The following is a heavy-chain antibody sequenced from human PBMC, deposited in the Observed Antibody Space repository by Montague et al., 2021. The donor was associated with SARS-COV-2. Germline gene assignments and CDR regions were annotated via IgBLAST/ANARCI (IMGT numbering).Heavy chain of an antibody. D-gene: IGHD2-2*01. CDR3: TKEREVVRAARALVAFDL. V-gene: IGHV4-39*06. CDR1: GASISSSENS. J-gene: IGHJ3*01. CDR2: INHSGTA. Sequence: SETLSLTCTVSGASISSSENSWGWLRQSPRSGLEWIAEINHSGTANYNPSLKSRVSISVDTSKNQFTLKLTSLTAADTAMYYCTKEREVVRAARALVAFDLWGQGTMVTVSS.